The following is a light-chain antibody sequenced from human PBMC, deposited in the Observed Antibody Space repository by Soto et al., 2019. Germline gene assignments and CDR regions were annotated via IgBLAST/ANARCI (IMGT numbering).Light chain of an antibody. V-gene: IGKV1-5*03. CDR1: QSISSW. J-gene: IGKJ2*01. Sequence: DIQMTQSPSTLSASVGDRVTITCRASQSISSWLAWYQQKPGKAPKLLIYKASSLESGVPSRFSGSGSGTEFTLTISSMQPDDVANYYCQQYNSYSYTFGQGTKPEIK. CDR2: KAS. CDR3: QQYNSYSYT.